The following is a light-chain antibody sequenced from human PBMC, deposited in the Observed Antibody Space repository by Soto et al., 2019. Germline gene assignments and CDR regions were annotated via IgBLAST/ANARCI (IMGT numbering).Light chain of an antibody. CDR2: GAS. Sequence: EIVMTHSRVTLSVSPGESATLSCRASQSVVRNLAWYRQKPGQAPRLLIYGASTRATGISARFRGSGSGTDFALTISSLAPEDFAMYYCQQYDGSPLTFGPGTKVDIK. CDR1: QSVVRN. J-gene: IGKJ3*01. V-gene: IGKV3-15*01. CDR3: QQYDGSPLT.